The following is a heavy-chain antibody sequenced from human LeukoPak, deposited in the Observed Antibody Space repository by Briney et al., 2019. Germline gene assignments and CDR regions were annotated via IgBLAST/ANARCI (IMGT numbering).Heavy chain of an antibody. D-gene: IGHD2-2*01. CDR3: AKGEGGFCSSTSCSTFFDY. CDR1: GFTFSSYS. Sequence: GGSLRLSCAASGFTFSSYSMNWVRQGPGKGLEWVSYISSSIGTIYYADSVKGRFTISRDNAKNSLYLQMNSLRDADTAIYYCAKGEGGFCSSTSCSTFFDYWGQGTLVTVSS. CDR2: ISSSIGTI. V-gene: IGHV3-48*02. J-gene: IGHJ4*02.